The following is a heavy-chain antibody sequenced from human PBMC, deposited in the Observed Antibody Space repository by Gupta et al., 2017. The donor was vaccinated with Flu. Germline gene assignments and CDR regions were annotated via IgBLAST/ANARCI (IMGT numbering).Heavy chain of an antibody. CDR2: ISGSGGST. CDR3: AKDKSGAGMFGYFQH. CDR1: GFTFSSYA. V-gene: IGHV3-23*01. J-gene: IGHJ1*01. D-gene: IGHD6-19*01. Sequence: EVQLLESGGGLVQPGGSLRLSCAASGFTFSSYAMSWVRQAPGKGLEWVSAISGSGGSTYYADSVKGRFTISRDNSKNTLYLQINRLRAEDTAVYYCAKDKSGAGMFGYFQHWGQGTLVTVSS.